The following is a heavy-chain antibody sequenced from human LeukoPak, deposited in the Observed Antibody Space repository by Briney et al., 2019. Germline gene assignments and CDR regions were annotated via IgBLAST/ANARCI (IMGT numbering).Heavy chain of an antibody. CDR2: INPGNGDT. CDR1: RYSFTSHD. D-gene: IGHD2-2*02. V-gene: IGHV1-3*03. J-gene: IGHJ4*02. CDR3: TLYNY. Sequence: GASVKVSCKASRYSFTSHDMHWVRQAPGQRLEWMGWINPGNGDTKYSQEFQGRVTITRDTSASTAYMELSSLRSEDMAVYYCTLYNYWGQGTLVTVSS.